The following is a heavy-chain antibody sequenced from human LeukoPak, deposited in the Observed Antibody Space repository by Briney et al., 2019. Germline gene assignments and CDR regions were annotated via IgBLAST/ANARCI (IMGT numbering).Heavy chain of an antibody. D-gene: IGHD6-6*01. CDR1: GFTFSNYG. J-gene: IGHJ4*02. V-gene: IGHV3-23*01. CDR3: AKRIQYSSSSAYFDY. Sequence: GGSLRLSCAASGFTFSNYGMNWVRQAPGKGLEWVSSISDSGGNTYYTDSVKGRFTISRDNSKNTLYLQMNGLRADDTAIYYCAKRIQYSSSSAYFDYWGQGTLVTVSS. CDR2: ISDSGGNT.